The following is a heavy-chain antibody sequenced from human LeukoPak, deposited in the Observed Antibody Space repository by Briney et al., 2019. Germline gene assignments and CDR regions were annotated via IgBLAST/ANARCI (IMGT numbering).Heavy chain of an antibody. Sequence: PGGSLRLSCAASGFTFSSYATSWVRQAPGKGLEWVSAISGSGGSTYYADSMKGRFTISRDNSKNTLYLQMNSLRAEDTAVYYCAKDLVVVGYTAMVTSDYWGQGTLVTVSS. J-gene: IGHJ4*02. CDR1: GFTFSSYA. D-gene: IGHD5-18*01. CDR2: ISGSGGST. V-gene: IGHV3-23*01. CDR3: AKDLVVVGYTAMVTSDY.